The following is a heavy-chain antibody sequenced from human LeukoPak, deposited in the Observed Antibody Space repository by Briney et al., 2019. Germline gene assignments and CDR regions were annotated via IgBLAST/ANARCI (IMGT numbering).Heavy chain of an antibody. D-gene: IGHD3-9*01. CDR1: GYTYTSYG. V-gene: IGHV1-18*01. J-gene: IGHJ5*02. CDR2: ISAYNGNT. CDR3: ARVYYDILTGLPTPNWFDP. Sequence: ASVKVSCKASGYTYTSYGISWVRQAPGQGLEWMGWISAYNGNTNYAQKLQGRVTMTTDTSTSTAYMELRSLRSDDTAVYYCARVYYDILTGLPTPNWFDPWGQGTLVTVSS.